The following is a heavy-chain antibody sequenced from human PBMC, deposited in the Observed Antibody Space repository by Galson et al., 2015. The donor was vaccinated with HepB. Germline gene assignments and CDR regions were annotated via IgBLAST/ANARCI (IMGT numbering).Heavy chain of an antibody. CDR3: ARDRDYRFDS. CDR2: LDPVDGDT. J-gene: IGHJ4*02. D-gene: IGHD4-11*01. CDR1: GYTLTELS. V-gene: IGHV1-24*01. Sequence: SVKVSCKVSGYTLTELSLHWVRQAPGKGLEWMGGLDPVDGDTIYALKFQGRVTLTADASTGTVCMDLRSLKSDDTAVYYCARDRDYRFDSWGQGTLVTVSS.